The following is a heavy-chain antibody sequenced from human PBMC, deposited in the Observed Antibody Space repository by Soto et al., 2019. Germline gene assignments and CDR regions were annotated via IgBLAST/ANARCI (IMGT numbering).Heavy chain of an antibody. CDR2: IYSGGST. J-gene: IGHJ6*03. V-gene: IGHV3-66*01. Sequence: GGSLRLSCAASGFTVSSNYMSWVRQAPGKGLEWVSVIYSGGSTYYADSVKGRFTISRDNSKNTLYLQMNSLRAEDTAVYYGARDAEDYSINYYYYMDVWGKGTTVTVSS. CDR3: ARDAEDYSINYYYYMDV. CDR1: GFTVSSNY. D-gene: IGHD4-4*01.